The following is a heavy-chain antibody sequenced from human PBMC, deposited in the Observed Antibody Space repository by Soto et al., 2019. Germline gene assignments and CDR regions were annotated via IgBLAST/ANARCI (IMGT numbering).Heavy chain of an antibody. CDR3: ARVRVIPSSGWYEIFDY. V-gene: IGHV4-30-2*01. CDR2: IYHSGST. Sequence: PSETLSLTCAVSGGSISSGGYSWSWIRQPPGKGLEWIGYIYHSGSTYYNPSLKSRVTISVDTSKNQFSLKLSSVTAADTAVYYCARVRVIPSSGWYEIFDYWGQGTLVTVSS. D-gene: IGHD6-19*01. J-gene: IGHJ4*02. CDR1: GGSISSGGYS.